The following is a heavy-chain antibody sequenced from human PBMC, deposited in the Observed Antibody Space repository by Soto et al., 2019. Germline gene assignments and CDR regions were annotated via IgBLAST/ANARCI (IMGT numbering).Heavy chain of an antibody. CDR1: GGSISYEYYH. V-gene: IGHV4-30-4*08. D-gene: IGHD2-21*02. J-gene: IGHJ6*02. Sequence: QVQLQQSGPGLVKPSQTLSLTRTVSGGSISYEYYHWTWIRQSPGKGLEWIGYIHYSGSIIYNPSFKSRVTISVDTSKNQFSLQLSSVTAVDTAVYFCAREDDGGDRDYYGLDVWGQGTTVTVSS. CDR3: AREDDGGDRDYYGLDV. CDR2: IHYSGSI.